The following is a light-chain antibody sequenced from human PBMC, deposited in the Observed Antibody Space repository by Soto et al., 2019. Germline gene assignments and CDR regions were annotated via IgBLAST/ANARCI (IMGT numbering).Light chain of an antibody. J-gene: IGKJ2*01. CDR1: QSVSSSY. CDR2: GAS. Sequence: EIVLTQSPGTLSLSPGERATLSCRASQSVSSSYLAWYQQKPGQAPRLLIYGASSRATGIPDRFSGSGSGTDFTFTISRLEPEDFAVDYYQQYSGLPYTVGQGTKLESK. CDR3: QQYSGLPYT. V-gene: IGKV3-20*01.